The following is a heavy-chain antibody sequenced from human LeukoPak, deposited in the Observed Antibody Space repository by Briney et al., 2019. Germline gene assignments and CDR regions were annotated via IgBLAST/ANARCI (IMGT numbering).Heavy chain of an antibody. CDR2: ISGSGGST. CDR3: ANLHYDILTGYIYYFDY. Sequence: GGSLRLSCAASGFTFSSYTMSWVRQAPGKGLEWVSAISGSGGSTYYADSVKGRFTISRDNSKNTLYLQMNSLRAEDTAVYYCANLHYDILTGYIYYFDYWGQGTLVTVSS. CDR1: GFTFSSYT. J-gene: IGHJ4*02. D-gene: IGHD3-9*01. V-gene: IGHV3-23*01.